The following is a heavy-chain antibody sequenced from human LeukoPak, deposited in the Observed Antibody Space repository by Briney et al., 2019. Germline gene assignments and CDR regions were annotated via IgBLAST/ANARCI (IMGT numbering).Heavy chain of an antibody. CDR3: AREEGYSYGSGDAFDI. D-gene: IGHD5-18*01. J-gene: IGHJ3*02. CDR2: IIPILGIA. CDR1: GGTFSSYA. Sequence: SVKVSFKASGGTFSSYAISWVRQAPGQGLDWMGRIIPILGIANYAQKFQGRVTITADKSTSTAYMELSSLRSEDTAVYYCAREEGYSYGSGDAFDIWGQGTMVTVSS. V-gene: IGHV1-69*04.